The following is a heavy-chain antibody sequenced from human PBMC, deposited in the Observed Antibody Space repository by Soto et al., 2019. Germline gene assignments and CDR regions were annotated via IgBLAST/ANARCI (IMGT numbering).Heavy chain of an antibody. D-gene: IGHD3-3*01. Sequence: ASVKVSCKASGYTFTSYGISWVRQAPGQGLEWMGWISAYNGNTNYAQKLQGRVTMTTDTSTSTAYMELRSLRSDDTAVYYCARIFAVRRYDFWSGADSFDYWGQGTLVTVSS. CDR3: ARIFAVRRYDFWSGADSFDY. CDR2: ISAYNGNT. V-gene: IGHV1-18*01. CDR1: GYTFTSYG. J-gene: IGHJ4*02.